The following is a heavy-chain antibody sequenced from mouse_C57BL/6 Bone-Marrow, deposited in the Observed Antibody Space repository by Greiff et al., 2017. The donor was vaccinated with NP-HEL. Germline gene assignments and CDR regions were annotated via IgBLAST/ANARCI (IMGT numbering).Heavy chain of an antibody. CDR2: IYPGNSDT. Sequence: EVQLQQSGTVLARPGASVKMSCKTSGYTFTSYWMHWVKQRPGQGLEWIGAIYPGNSDTSYNQKFKGKAKLTAVTSASTAYMELSSLTNEDSAVYYCTRGGNYVRYYAMDYWGQGTSVTVSS. V-gene: IGHV1-5*01. J-gene: IGHJ4*01. CDR3: TRGGNYVRYYAMDY. D-gene: IGHD2-1*01. CDR1: GYTFTSYW.